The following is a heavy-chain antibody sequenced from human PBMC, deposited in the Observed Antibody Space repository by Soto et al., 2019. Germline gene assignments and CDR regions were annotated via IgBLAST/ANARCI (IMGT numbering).Heavy chain of an antibody. CDR1: ELTFSSNA. CDR3: AKDFTAYLSSWFHL. D-gene: IGHD6-13*01. J-gene: IGHJ5*02. V-gene: IGHV3-23*01. Sequence: EVQLLESGGGLVQPGGSLRLSCAASELTFSSNAMHWVRQAPGKGLEWVSGITGSGSTTFYADSVKGRFTISRDNSKNTLYLHMSSMRAEDTAIYYCAKDFTAYLSSWFHLWGQGTLVTVSS. CDR2: ITGSGSTT.